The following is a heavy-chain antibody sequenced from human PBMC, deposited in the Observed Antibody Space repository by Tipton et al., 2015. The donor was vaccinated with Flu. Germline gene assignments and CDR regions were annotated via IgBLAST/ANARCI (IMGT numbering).Heavy chain of an antibody. CDR3: ARRDFSNYVSEPKNWFDP. Sequence: TLSLTCTVSGDSISGSYYWGWIRQPPGKGLEWIGNICPGSPYYNPSLRSRVTISLDRARPQFSLRLTSVTAADTAVYFCARRDFSNYVSEPKNWFDPWGQGTLVTVSS. V-gene: IGHV4-38-2*02. CDR2: ICPGSP. CDR1: GDSISGSYY. J-gene: IGHJ5*02. D-gene: IGHD4-11*01.